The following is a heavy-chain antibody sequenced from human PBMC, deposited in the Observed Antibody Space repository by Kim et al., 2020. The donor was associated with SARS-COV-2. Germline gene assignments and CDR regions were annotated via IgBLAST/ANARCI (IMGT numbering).Heavy chain of an antibody. J-gene: IGHJ3*01. CDR2: ISAYNGNT. CDR1: GYTFTSYG. V-gene: IGHV1-18*01. Sequence: ASVKVSCKASGYTFTSYGISWVRQAPGQGLEWMGWISAYNGNTNYAQKLQGRVTMTTDTSTSTAYMELRSLRSDDTAVYYCARARPPPLDYYDSNGYSHDAFDVWGQGTMVTVSS. CDR3: ARARPPPLDYYDSNGYSHDAFDV. D-gene: IGHD3-22*01.